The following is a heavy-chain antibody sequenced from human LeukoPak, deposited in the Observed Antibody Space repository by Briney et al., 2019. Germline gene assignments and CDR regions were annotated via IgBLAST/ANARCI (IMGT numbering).Heavy chain of an antibody. CDR1: GFTFSSYG. CDR3: AKGLLWFGELSHFDY. V-gene: IGHV3-30*02. Sequence: GGSLRLSCAASGFTFSSYGMHWVRQAPGKGLEWVAFIRYDGSNKYYADSVKGRFTISRDNSKNTLYLQMNSLRAEDTAVYYCAKGLLWFGELSHFDYWGQGTLVTVSS. CDR2: IRYDGSNK. D-gene: IGHD3-10*01. J-gene: IGHJ4*02.